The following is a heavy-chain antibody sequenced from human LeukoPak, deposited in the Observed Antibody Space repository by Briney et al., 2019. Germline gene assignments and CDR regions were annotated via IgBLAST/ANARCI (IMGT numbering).Heavy chain of an antibody. CDR1: GFAFNVFG. CDR3: ARDRYSSGWYGDFDC. D-gene: IGHD6-19*01. V-gene: IGHV3-30*19. J-gene: IGHJ4*02. CDR2: AKADGISK. Sequence: GGSLRLSCAGSGFAFNVFGMHWLRQAPGKGLEWVALAKADGISKYYADSVKGRFTISRDNSKNTLYLQMCSLRAEDTAVYYCARDRYSSGWYGDFDCWGQGTLVTVSS.